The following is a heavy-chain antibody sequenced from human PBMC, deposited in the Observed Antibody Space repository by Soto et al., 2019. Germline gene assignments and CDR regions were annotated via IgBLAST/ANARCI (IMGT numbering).Heavy chain of an antibody. CDR2: INPNSGGT. CDR3: ARDRQYNWNYGYYYYGMDV. J-gene: IGHJ6*02. V-gene: IGHV1-2*04. CDR1: GYTFTGYY. D-gene: IGHD1-7*01. Sequence: ASVKVSCKASGYTFTGYYMHWVRQAPGQGLEWMGWINPNSGGTNYGQKFQGWVTMTRETSISTAYMELSRLRSDDTAVYYWARDRQYNWNYGYYYYGMDVWGQGTTGTVSS.